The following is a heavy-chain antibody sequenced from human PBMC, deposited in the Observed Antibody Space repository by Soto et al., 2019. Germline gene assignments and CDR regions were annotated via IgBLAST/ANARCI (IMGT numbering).Heavy chain of an antibody. J-gene: IGHJ3*02. Sequence: GGSLRLSCAASGFTFSSYGMHWVRQAPGKGLEWVAVIWYDGSNKYYADSVKGRFTISRDNSKNTLYLQMNSLRAEDTAVYYCARDWAPAWAGTSAFDIWGQGTMVTVSS. CDR2: IWYDGSNK. CDR1: GFTFSSYG. V-gene: IGHV3-33*01. D-gene: IGHD6-19*01. CDR3: ARDWAPAWAGTSAFDI.